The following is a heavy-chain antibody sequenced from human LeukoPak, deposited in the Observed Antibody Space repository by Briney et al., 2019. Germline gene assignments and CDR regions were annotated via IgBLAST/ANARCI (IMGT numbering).Heavy chain of an antibody. J-gene: IGHJ3*02. D-gene: IGHD6-19*01. V-gene: IGHV4-39*01. CDR3: ARQIAVAGEWDFDI. Sequence: PLETPSLSCTLSVGSLTINNHYSGWIRQPPGVGMEWVGSINYMVGTYYNTSLKSRVTISVDTSNTLFSLKLSSVTAADTDLYYRARQIAVAGEWDFDIWGQGTMVTVSS. CDR1: VGSLTINNHY. CDR2: INYMVGT.